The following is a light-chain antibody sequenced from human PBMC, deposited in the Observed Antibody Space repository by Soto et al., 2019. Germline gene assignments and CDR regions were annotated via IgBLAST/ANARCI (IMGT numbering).Light chain of an antibody. Sequence: EIVLTQSPGTLSLSPGERATLSCRASQSVTSSYLAWYQQKPGQAPRLLIYDASSRATGIPGRFSGSGSGTDFTLTISRLEPEDCAVYYCQQYGSSPRTFGKGTKVEIK. J-gene: IGKJ1*01. V-gene: IGKV3-20*01. CDR1: QSVTSSY. CDR3: QQYGSSPRT. CDR2: DAS.